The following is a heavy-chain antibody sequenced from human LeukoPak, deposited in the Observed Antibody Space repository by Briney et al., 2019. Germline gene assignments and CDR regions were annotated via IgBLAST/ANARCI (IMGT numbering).Heavy chain of an antibody. CDR1: GFTFSSYG. Sequence: GGSLRLSCAASGFTFSSYGMHWVRQAPGKGLEWVAVISYDGSNKYYADSVRGRFTISRDNSKNTLYLQMNSLRAEDTAVYYCAKDMALDYWGQGTLVTVSS. CDR2: ISYDGSNK. V-gene: IGHV3-30*18. CDR3: AKDMALDY. D-gene: IGHD3-10*01. J-gene: IGHJ4*02.